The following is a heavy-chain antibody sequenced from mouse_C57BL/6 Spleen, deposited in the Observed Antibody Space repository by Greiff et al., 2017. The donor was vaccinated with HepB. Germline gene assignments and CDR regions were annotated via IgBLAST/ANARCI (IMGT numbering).Heavy chain of an antibody. Sequence: VQLQQSGAELVRPGASVKLSCTASGFNIKDDYMHWVKQRPEQGLEWIGWIDPENGDTEYASKFQGKATITADTSSNTAYLQLSSLTSEYTAVYYCTTYYYGSSNYWGQGTTLTVSS. CDR1: GFNIKDDY. D-gene: IGHD1-1*01. CDR2: IDPENGDT. CDR3: TTYYYGSSNY. V-gene: IGHV14-4*01. J-gene: IGHJ2*01.